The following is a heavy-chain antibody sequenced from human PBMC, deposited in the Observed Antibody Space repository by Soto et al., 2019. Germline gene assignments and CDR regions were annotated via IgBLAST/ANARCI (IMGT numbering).Heavy chain of an antibody. J-gene: IGHJ5*02. Sequence: ASVKVSCKASGGTFSSYAISWVRQAPGQGLEWMGGIIPIFGTANYAQKFQGRVTITADKSTSTAYMELSSLRSEDTAVYYCAREYSSSEGNWFDPWGQGTLVTVSS. V-gene: IGHV1-69*06. CDR2: IIPIFGTA. CDR3: AREYSSSEGNWFDP. D-gene: IGHD6-6*01. CDR1: GGTFSSYA.